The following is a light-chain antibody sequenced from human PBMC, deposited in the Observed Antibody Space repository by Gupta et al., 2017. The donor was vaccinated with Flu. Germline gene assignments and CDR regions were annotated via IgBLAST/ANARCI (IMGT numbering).Light chain of an antibody. J-gene: IGLJ3*02. V-gene: IGLV1-47*02. CDR1: SSSIGSNY. CDR2: DNN. Sequence: VTISCSGSSSSIGSNYVDWYQQLPGTAPKLLIYDNNQRPSGVPDRFSGSKSDTSATLAISGLQTGDEADYYCATWDSSLSGWVFGGGTKLTVL. CDR3: ATWDSSLSGWV.